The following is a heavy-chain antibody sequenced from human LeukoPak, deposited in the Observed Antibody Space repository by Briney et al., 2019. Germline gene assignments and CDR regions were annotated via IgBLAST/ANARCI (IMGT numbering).Heavy chain of an antibody. D-gene: IGHD2-15*01. CDR1: GGSISSYY. J-gene: IGHJ6*02. CDR2: IYYSGST. Sequence: SETLSLTCTVSGGSISSYYWSWIRQPPGKGLEWIGYIYYSGSTNYNPSLKSRVTISVDTSKNQFSLKLSSVTAADTAVYYCARWKSICSGGSCYSDIYYYGMDVWGQGTTVTVSS. V-gene: IGHV4-59*08. CDR3: ARWKSICSGGSCYSDIYYYGMDV.